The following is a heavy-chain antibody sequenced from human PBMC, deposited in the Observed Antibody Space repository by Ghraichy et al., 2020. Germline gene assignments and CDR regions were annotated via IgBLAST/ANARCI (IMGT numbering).Heavy chain of an antibody. D-gene: IGHD6-19*01. CDR1: GFTFSSYG. Sequence: LSLTCAASGFTFSSYGMHWVRQAPGKGLEWVAVISYDGSNKYYADSVKGRFTISRDNSKNTLYLQMNSLRAEDTAVYYCAKEGIAVAGTFFDYWGQGTLVTVSS. J-gene: IGHJ4*02. CDR3: AKEGIAVAGTFFDY. V-gene: IGHV3-30*18. CDR2: ISYDGSNK.